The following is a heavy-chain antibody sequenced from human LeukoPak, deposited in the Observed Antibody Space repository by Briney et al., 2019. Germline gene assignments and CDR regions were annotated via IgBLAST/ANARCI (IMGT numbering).Heavy chain of an antibody. CDR1: GYTFTSYD. V-gene: IGHV1-8*01. CDR3: ARGRVHELLYLCY. Sequence: ASVKVSCKASGYTFTSYDINWVRQATGQGLEWMGWMNPNSGNSGYAQKFQGRVTMTRNTSISTAYMELSSLRSEDTAVYYCARGRVHELLYLCYWGQGTLVTVSS. CDR2: MNPNSGNS. D-gene: IGHD3-10*01. J-gene: IGHJ4*02.